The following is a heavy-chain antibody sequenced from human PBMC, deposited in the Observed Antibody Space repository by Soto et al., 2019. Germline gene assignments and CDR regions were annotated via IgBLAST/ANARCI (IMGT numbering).Heavy chain of an antibody. V-gene: IGHV3-48*01. CDR2: ISSSSSTI. Sequence: GGFLRLSCAASGFTFSSYSMNWVRQAPGKGLEWVSYISSSSSTIYYADSVKGRFTISRDNAKNSLYLQMNSLRAEDTAVYYCARDPTYYDILTGYYPETLFDYWGQGTLVTVSS. CDR1: GFTFSSYS. D-gene: IGHD3-9*01. CDR3: ARDPTYYDILTGYYPETLFDY. J-gene: IGHJ4*02.